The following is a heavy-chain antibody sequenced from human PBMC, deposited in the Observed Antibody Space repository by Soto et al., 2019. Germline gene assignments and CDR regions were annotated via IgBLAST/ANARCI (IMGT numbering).Heavy chain of an antibody. D-gene: IGHD2-15*01. CDR3: ARDVGVVVCATGFDY. J-gene: IGHJ4*02. CDR1: GYTFSTHG. V-gene: IGHV1-18*04. CDR2: GLEYNGNT. Sequence: QVQLVQSGAEVREPGASVKVSCKASGYTFSTHGISWVRQAPGQGLEWIGQGLEYNGNTNYAQKFQGRVTMTTDTSTSTAYMEVRSLRSDDTAIYYCARDVGVVVCATGFDYWGQGTLVTVSS.